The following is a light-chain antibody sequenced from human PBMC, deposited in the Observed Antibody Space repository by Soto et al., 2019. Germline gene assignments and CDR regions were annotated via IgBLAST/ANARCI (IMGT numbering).Light chain of an antibody. J-gene: IGKJ4*01. V-gene: IGKV3-15*01. CDR2: GAS. Sequence: EIVMTQSPSTLSVSPGERATLSCMASQSVSSKLAWYQQKPGQAPRLLIYGASTRATGIPARFSGSGSGTEFTLTISSLQSEDFAVYYCQQFSSYPLTFGGGTKVDIK. CDR1: QSVSSK. CDR3: QQFSSYPLT.